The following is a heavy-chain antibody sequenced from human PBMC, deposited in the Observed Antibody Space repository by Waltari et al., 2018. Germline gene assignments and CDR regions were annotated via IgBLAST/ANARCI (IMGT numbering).Heavy chain of an antibody. CDR2: IRYDGSNK. V-gene: IGHV3-30*02. J-gene: IGHJ6*03. CDR1: GFTFSSYG. CDR3: AKVLPRGYYYYYMDV. D-gene: IGHD3-10*01. Sequence: QVQLVESGGGVVQPGGSLRLSCAASGFTFSSYGMHWVRQAPGKGLEWVAFIRYDGSNKYYADSVKGRFTISRDNSKNTLYLQMNSLRADDTAVYYCAKVLPRGYYYYYMDVWGKGTTVTVSS.